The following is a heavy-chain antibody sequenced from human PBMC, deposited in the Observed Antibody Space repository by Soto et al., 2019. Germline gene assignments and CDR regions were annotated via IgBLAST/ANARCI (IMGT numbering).Heavy chain of an antibody. Sequence: QLQLEESGPGLVKPSETLSLTCTVSGGSISSINHYWGWIRQSPGQGLQWIGSIYYSGSTFYNPSLQSRVTISIDTSKNQFSLRLSSVTAPDTAVYYCSRLPCSGGNCGYWYFDLWGRGTLVTVSS. J-gene: IGHJ2*01. CDR1: GGSISSINHY. CDR3: SRLPCSGGNCGYWYFDL. CDR2: IYYSGST. V-gene: IGHV4-39*01. D-gene: IGHD2-15*01.